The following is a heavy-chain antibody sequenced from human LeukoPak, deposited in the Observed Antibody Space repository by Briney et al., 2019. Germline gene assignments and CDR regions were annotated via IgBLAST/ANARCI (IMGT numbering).Heavy chain of an antibody. J-gene: IGHJ4*02. D-gene: IGHD4-17*01. CDR3: ATFLRVTTFLVDY. CDR1: AFTFSSYA. V-gene: IGHV3-30*04. CDR2: ISYDGSNK. Sequence: GGSLRLSCAASAFTFSSYAMHWVRQAPGKGLEWVAVISYDGSNKYYADSVKGRFTISRDNSKNTLYLQMNSLRAEDTAVYYCATFLRVTTFLVDYWGQGTLVTVSS.